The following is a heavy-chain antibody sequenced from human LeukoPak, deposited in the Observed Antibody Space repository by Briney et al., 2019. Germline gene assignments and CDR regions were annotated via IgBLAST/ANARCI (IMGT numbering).Heavy chain of an antibody. Sequence: SETLSLTCTVSGGSISRGSYFWNWIRQHPGKGLEWIGYIYYSGSTNYSPSLKSRISISLDGSKNQFSLNLSSVTAADTAVYYCARGEGNYELLDYWGQGTLVTVSS. CDR3: ARGEGNYELLDY. CDR2: IYYSGST. V-gene: IGHV4-31*03. D-gene: IGHD1-7*01. CDR1: GGSISRGSYF. J-gene: IGHJ4*02.